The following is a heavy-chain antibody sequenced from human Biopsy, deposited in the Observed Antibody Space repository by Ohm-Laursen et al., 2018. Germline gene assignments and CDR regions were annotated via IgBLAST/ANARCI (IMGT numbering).Heavy chain of an antibody. J-gene: IGHJ6*02. CDR2: INHTGST. V-gene: IGHV4-34*01. CDR3: ARDVKRYCSGTSCYSGYFGMDV. D-gene: IGHD2-2*01. Sequence: SDTLSLTCAVSSGSISGNYWGWIRQPPGKGLEWMGEINHTGSTKYNPSLMSRVTISIDTSNSQFSLNLNSVTAADTAVYFCARDVKRYCSGTSCYSGYFGMDVWGQGTTVTVS. CDR1: SGSISGNY.